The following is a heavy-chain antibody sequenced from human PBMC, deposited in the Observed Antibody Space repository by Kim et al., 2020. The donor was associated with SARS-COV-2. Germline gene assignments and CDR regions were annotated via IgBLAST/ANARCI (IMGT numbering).Heavy chain of an antibody. J-gene: IGHJ6*02. CDR1: GYTFTSYY. CDR2: INPSGGST. V-gene: IGHV1-46*01. Sequence: ASVKVSCKASGYTFTSYYMHWVRQAPGQGLEWMGIINPSGGSTSYAQKFQGRVTMTRDTSTSTVYMELSSLRSEDTAVYYCASSYYDSSGYVYYYYGMDVWGQGTTVTVSS. D-gene: IGHD3-22*01. CDR3: ASSYYDSSGYVYYYYGMDV.